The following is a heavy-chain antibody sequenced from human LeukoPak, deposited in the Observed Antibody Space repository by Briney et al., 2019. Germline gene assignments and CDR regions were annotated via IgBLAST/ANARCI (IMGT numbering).Heavy chain of an antibody. CDR3: ARGLRFLETYYMDV. CDR1: GGSISGTSYY. J-gene: IGHJ6*03. Sequence: SETLSLTCTVSGGSISGTSYYWGWIRQPPGKGLEWLGSIYYSGSTNYNPSLKSRVTISVDTSKNQFSLKLSSETAADTAVYYCARGLRFLETYYMDVWGKGTTVTVSS. D-gene: IGHD3-3*01. CDR2: IYYSGST. V-gene: IGHV4-39*07.